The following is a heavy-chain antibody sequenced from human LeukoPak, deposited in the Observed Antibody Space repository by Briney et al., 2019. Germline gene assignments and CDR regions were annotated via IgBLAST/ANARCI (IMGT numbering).Heavy chain of an antibody. CDR2: TRYDGSNK. CDR1: GFTFSSYG. CDR3: AKDQYYDSSGYYPAEYFQH. Sequence: GGSLRLSCAASGFTFSSYGMHWVRQAPGKGLEWVAFTRYDGSNKYYADSVKGRFTISRDNSKNTLYLQMNSLRAEDTAVYYCAKDQYYDSSGYYPAEYFQHWGQATLVTVSS. J-gene: IGHJ1*01. D-gene: IGHD3-22*01. V-gene: IGHV3-30*02.